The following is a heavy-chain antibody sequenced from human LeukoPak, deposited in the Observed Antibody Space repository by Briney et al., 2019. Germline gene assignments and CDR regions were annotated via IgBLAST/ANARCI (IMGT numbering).Heavy chain of an antibody. Sequence: GGSLRLSCAASGFIFSDYFMTWIRRTPGRGLEWLSYIDTRGSAVYYADSVKGRFTISRDNARNALYPQMDSLRAEDTGLYYCTRDPIYRGIYDEATWFDPWGQGTLVTVSS. CDR1: GFIFSDYF. CDR2: IDTRGSAV. D-gene: IGHD3-3*01. CDR3: TRDPIYRGIYDEATWFDP. V-gene: IGHV3-11*04. J-gene: IGHJ5*02.